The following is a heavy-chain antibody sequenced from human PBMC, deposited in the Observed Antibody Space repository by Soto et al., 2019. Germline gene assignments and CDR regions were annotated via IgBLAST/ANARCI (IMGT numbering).Heavy chain of an antibody. CDR2: SRNKAASYTK. Sequence: GGSLRLSCAASGFTFSEHFMDWVRQAPGKGLEWVGRSRNKAASYTKEYAASVKGRFTISRDDSKNSLYLQMNSLKTEDTAVYYCTRGHAGNSYIAFESWGQGTLVTVSS. V-gene: IGHV3-72*01. J-gene: IGHJ4*02. CDR1: GFTFSEHF. D-gene: IGHD3-10*01. CDR3: TRGHAGNSYIAFES.